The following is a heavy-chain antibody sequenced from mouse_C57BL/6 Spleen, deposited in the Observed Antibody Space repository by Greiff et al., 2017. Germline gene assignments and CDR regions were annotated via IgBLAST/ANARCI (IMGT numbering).Heavy chain of an antibody. CDR3: ARSGYYGYAMDY. Sequence: DVKLVESGAELVKPGASVKLSCTASGFNIKDYYMHWVKQRPKQGLEWIGRIDPEDGETKYAPNFQGKATITAATSSNTAYLQLSSLTSEDTAVYYCARSGYYGYAMDYWGKGTSVTVSS. J-gene: IGHJ4*01. CDR1: GFNIKDYY. V-gene: IGHV14-2*01. D-gene: IGHD2-3*01. CDR2: IDPEDGET.